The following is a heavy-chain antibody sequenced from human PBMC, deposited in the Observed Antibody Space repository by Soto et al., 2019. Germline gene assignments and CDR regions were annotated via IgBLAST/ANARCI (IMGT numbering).Heavy chain of an antibody. J-gene: IGHJ4*02. Sequence: QAQLVESGGGVVQPGRSLRLSCAASGFTFSSYAMHWVRQAPGKGLEWVAVISYDGSNKYYADSVKGRFTISRDNSKNTLYLQMNSLRAEDTAVYYCARYCSSTSCSGAYWGQGTLVTVSS. V-gene: IGHV3-30-3*01. CDR1: GFTFSSYA. CDR3: ARYCSSTSCSGAY. CDR2: ISYDGSNK. D-gene: IGHD2-2*01.